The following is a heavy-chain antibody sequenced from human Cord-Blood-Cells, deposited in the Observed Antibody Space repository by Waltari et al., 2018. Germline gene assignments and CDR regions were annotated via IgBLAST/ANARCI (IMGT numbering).Heavy chain of an antibody. V-gene: IGHV1-8*01. D-gene: IGHD1-26*01. CDR2: MNPNSGNT. CDR1: GYTFTSYD. J-gene: IGHJ1*01. Sequence: QVQLVQSGAEVKKPGASVKVSCKASGYTFTSYDINWVRPATGKGLEWMGWMNPNSGNTGYAQKFQGRVTMTRNTSISTAYMELSSLRSEDTAVYYCAIGSYLASLAEYFQHWGQGTLVTVSS. CDR3: AIGSYLASLAEYFQH.